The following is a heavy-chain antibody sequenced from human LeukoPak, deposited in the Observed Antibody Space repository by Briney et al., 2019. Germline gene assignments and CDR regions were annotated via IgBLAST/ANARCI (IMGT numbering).Heavy chain of an antibody. J-gene: IGHJ4*02. CDR2: IFGSGDNR. V-gene: IGHV3-23*01. CDR1: GFTFSSYA. CDR3: AKGSIAMATTFFDS. D-gene: IGHD6-19*01. Sequence: GGSLRLSCAASGFTFSSYAMSWVRQAPGKGLQWVSTIFGSGDNRYYADSVKGRFTISRDNSKNTLYLQMNSLRAEDTAVYYCAKGSIAMATTFFDSWGQGTLVTVSS.